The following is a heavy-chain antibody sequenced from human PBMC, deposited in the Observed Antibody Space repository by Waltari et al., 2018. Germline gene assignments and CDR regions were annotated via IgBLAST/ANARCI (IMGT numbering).Heavy chain of an antibody. J-gene: IGHJ4*02. V-gene: IGHV4-38-2*01. D-gene: IGHD4-4*01. CDR2: IYRSGTT. CDR1: GYSISRGYY. Sequence: QVQLQESGPGLVRPSEILSLTCCASGYSISRGYYWGWIRQPPGKGLELIGSIYRSGTTYYNPSLESRVTMSVDTSKNQFSLKMSPVTAADTAVYYCTRRYTRRDYSPFDFWGQGTLVTVSS. CDR3: TRRYTRRDYSPFDF.